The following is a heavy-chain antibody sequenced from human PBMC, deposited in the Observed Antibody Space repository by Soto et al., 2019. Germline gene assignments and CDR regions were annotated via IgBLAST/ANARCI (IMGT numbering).Heavy chain of an antibody. V-gene: IGHV3-49*03. CDR1: GFTFGYYA. CDR3: TRVVGKQLVLWVDY. J-gene: IGHJ4*02. Sequence: PGGSLRLSCTASGFTFGYYAVSWFRQAPGKGLEWVGFIRSKAYGGTTEYAASVKGRFTISRDDSKSIAYLQMNSLKTEDTAVYYCTRVVGKQLVLWVDYWGQGTLVTVSS. CDR2: IRSKAYGGTT. D-gene: IGHD6-13*01.